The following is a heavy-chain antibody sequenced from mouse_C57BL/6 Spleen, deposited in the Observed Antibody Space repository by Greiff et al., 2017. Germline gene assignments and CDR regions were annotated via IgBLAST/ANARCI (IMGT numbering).Heavy chain of an antibody. CDR3: ARGDSSGYDWFAY. V-gene: IGHV1-26*01. J-gene: IGHJ3*01. CDR2: INPNNGGT. Sequence: VQLQQSGPELVKPGASVKISCKASGYTFTDYYMNWVKQSHGKSLEWIGDINPNNGGTSYNQKFKGKATLTVDKSSSTAYMELRSLTSEDSAVYYCARGDSSGYDWFAYWGQGTLVTVSA. D-gene: IGHD3-2*02. CDR1: GYTFTDYY.